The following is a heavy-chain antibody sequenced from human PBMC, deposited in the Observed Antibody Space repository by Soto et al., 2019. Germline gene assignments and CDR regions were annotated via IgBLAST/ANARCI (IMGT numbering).Heavy chain of an antibody. D-gene: IGHD3-10*01. V-gene: IGHV1-3*04. J-gene: IGHJ4*02. CDR1: GYTFTTYT. Sequence: ASVKVSCKASGYTFTTYTVHWVRQAPRQRLEWMGWINTGNGDTGYSQKFQGRVTITRDTSASIVYMELSSLRSEDTAVYYCARDSYYGSGYHNYFDYWGPGTLVTVSS. CDR2: INTGNGDT. CDR3: ARDSYYGSGYHNYFDY.